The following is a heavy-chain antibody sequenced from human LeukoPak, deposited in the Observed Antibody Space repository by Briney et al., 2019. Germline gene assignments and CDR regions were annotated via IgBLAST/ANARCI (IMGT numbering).Heavy chain of an antibody. CDR1: GGSISSYY. Sequence: ASETLSLTCTVSGGSISSYYWSWIRQPPGKGLEWIGSIYYSGSTYYNPSLKSRVTVSVDTSKNQFSLKLSSVTAADTAVYYCVRGSTLRHYQYWGQGTLVTVSS. CDR2: IYYSGST. J-gene: IGHJ4*02. CDR3: VRGSTLRHYQY. D-gene: IGHD3-16*01. V-gene: IGHV4-59*05.